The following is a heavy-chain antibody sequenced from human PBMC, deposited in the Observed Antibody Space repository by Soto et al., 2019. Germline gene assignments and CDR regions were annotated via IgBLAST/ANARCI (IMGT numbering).Heavy chain of an antibody. V-gene: IGHV4-4*02. CDR1: GGSISSSNW. D-gene: IGHD3-3*01. CDR3: ARRSYYDFWSGYTDYYYGMDV. Sequence: PSETLSLTCAVSGGSISSSNWWSWVRQPPGKGLEWIGEIYHSGSTNYNPSLKSRVTISVDKSKNQFSLKLSSVTAADTAVYYCARRSYYDFWSGYTDYYYGMDVWGQGTTVTVSS. J-gene: IGHJ6*02. CDR2: IYHSGST.